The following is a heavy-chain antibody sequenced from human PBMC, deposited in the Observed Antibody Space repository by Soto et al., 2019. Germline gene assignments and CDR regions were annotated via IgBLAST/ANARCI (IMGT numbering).Heavy chain of an antibody. CDR1: GYTFTSYY. V-gene: IGHV1-46*03. J-gene: IGHJ4*02. CDR2: INPSGGST. D-gene: IGHD2-15*01. Sequence: QVQLVQSGAEVKKPGASVKVSCKASGYTFTSYYMHWVRQAPGQGLEWMGIINPSGGSTSYAQKFQGRVTMTRDTSTSTVYMELSSLRSGDTAVYYCARVSRVVVAATPERVFDYWGQGTLVTVSS. CDR3: ARVSRVVVAATPERVFDY.